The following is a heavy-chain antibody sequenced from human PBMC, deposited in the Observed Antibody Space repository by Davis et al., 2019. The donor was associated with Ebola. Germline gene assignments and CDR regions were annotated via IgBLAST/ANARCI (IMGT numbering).Heavy chain of an antibody. V-gene: IGHV1-69*06. CDR1: GYTFTGYY. Sequence: SVKVSCKASGYTFTGYYMHWVRQAPGQGLEWMGGIIPIFGTTTYAQKFQGRVTLTADKATNTAYMELSGLRFDDTAVYYCARGKWFDPWGQGTLVSVTS. CDR2: IIPIFGTT. J-gene: IGHJ5*02. CDR3: ARGKWFDP.